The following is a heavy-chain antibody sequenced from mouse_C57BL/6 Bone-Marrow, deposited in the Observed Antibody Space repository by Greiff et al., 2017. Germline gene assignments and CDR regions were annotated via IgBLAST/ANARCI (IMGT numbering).Heavy chain of an antibody. V-gene: IGHV14-4*01. Sequence: VQLKQSGAELVRPGASVKLSCTASGFNIKDDYMHWVKQRPEQGLEWIGWIDPENGDTEYASKFQGKATITADTSSNTAYLQLSSLKSEDTAVYYCTRYDGYYEGWFAYWGQGTLVTVSA. CDR2: IDPENGDT. D-gene: IGHD2-3*01. CDR1: GFNIKDDY. J-gene: IGHJ3*01. CDR3: TRYDGYYEGWFAY.